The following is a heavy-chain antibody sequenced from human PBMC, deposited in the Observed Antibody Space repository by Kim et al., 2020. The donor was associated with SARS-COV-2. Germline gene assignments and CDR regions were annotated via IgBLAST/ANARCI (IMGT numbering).Heavy chain of an antibody. V-gene: IGHV4-39*07. J-gene: IGHJ4*02. CDR3: ARISSSWYRFDY. D-gene: IGHD6-13*01. Sequence: YYHPSLKSRVTISVDTSKNQFSLKLSSVTAADTAVYYCARISSSWYRFDYWGQGTLVTVSS.